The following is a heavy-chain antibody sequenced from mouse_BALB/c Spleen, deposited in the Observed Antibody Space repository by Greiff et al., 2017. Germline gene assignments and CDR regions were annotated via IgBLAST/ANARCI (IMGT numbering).Heavy chain of an antibody. J-gene: IGHJ4*01. CDR1: GFSLTSHG. D-gene: IGHD2-10*02. Sequence: QVQLKESGPGLVQPSQSLSITCTGSGFSLTSHGVHWVRQSPGKGLEWLVVIWSGGSTDYNAAFISRLSISKDNSKSQVFFKMNSLQANDTAIYYCARKYGNYYAMDYWRQGTSVTVSS. CDR3: ARKYGNYYAMDY. CDR2: IWSGGST. V-gene: IGHV2-2*02.